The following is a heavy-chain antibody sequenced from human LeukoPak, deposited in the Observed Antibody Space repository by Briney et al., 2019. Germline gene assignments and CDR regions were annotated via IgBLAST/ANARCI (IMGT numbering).Heavy chain of an antibody. V-gene: IGHV4-39*01. Sequence: PSETLSLTCTVSDGSISTSDYYWGWIRQPPGKGLEWIGSIYYSGSTYYNPSLRGRVTIFVDSSKSQFSLKLTSVTAADTAVYYCARRRSGSYFFHDAFDIWGQGTMVTVSS. CDR3: ARRRSGSYFFHDAFDI. J-gene: IGHJ3*02. D-gene: IGHD1-26*01. CDR2: IYYSGST. CDR1: DGSISTSDYY.